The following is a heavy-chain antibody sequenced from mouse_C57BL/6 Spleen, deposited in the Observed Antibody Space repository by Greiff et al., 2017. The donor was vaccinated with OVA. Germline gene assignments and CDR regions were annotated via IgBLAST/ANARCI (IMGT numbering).Heavy chain of an antibody. CDR1: GYTFTSYW. Sequence: QVQLQQPGAELVKPGASVKLSCKASGYTFTSYWMHWVKQRPGQGLEWIGMIHPNSGSTNYNEKFKSKATMTVDNSSSTAYMQLSSLTSEDSAVYYCARDYGNFYFDYWGQGTTLTVSS. CDR3: ARDYGNFYFDY. D-gene: IGHD2-1*01. CDR2: IHPNSGST. J-gene: IGHJ2*01. V-gene: IGHV1-64*01.